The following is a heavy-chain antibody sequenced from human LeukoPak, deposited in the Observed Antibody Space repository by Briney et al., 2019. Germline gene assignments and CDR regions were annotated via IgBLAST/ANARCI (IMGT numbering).Heavy chain of an antibody. V-gene: IGHV3-48*02. Sequence: GGSLRLSCAASGFTFSIYSMNWVRQAPGKGLEWISYISSSSSTTYADSVKGRFTISRDNAKNSVFLQMNSLRDEDTAVYYCARDGVGDLDYWGQGTLVIVSS. CDR2: ISSSSSTT. D-gene: IGHD4-17*01. J-gene: IGHJ4*02. CDR3: ARDGVGDLDY. CDR1: GFTFSIYS.